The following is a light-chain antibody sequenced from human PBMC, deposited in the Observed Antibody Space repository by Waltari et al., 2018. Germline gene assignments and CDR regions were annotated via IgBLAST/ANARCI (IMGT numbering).Light chain of an antibody. Sequence: PPSVPANHVVTKCYAGFQQKPGQAPMLFIYDAVNRPADVPARFSGSGSGTDFTLTIKRLEPEDFAVYYCQQYGSSPYTFGQGTKLEIK. CDR1: HVVTKCY. CDR2: DAV. J-gene: IGKJ2*01. V-gene: IGKV3-20*01. CDR3: QQYGSSPYT.